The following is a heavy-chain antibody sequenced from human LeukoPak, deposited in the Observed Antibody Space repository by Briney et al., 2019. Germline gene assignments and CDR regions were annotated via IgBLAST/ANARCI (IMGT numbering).Heavy chain of an antibody. CDR1: GASFSGFY. D-gene: IGHD2-2*01. CDR2: IYSSASI. CDR3: ARDWWLGSPSLQGYFYGLDV. V-gene: IGHV4-59*01. J-gene: IGHJ6*02. Sequence: SETLSLTCTVSGASFSGFYWTWIRQAPGKGLEWIGNIYSSASIEYNPSLRSRASISVDTSKNQFSLRLSSVTAADTAVYYCARDWWLGSPSLQGYFYGLDVWGHGTTVTVSS.